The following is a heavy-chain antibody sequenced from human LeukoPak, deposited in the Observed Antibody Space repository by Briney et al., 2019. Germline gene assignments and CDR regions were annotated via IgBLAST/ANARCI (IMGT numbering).Heavy chain of an antibody. CDR2: ISSSSSYI. CDR3: AGDKMVVAATLYDAFDI. J-gene: IGHJ3*02. D-gene: IGHD2-15*01. Sequence: GGTLRLSCAASGFTFVSYARSWVRQAQGKGLEWVSSISSSSSYIYYADSVKGRFTISRDNAKNSLYLQMNSLRAEDTAVYYCAGDKMVVAATLYDAFDIWGQGTMVTVSS. V-gene: IGHV3-21*01. CDR1: GFTFVSYA.